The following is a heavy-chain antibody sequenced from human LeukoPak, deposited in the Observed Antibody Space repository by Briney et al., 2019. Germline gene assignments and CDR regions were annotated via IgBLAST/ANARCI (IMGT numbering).Heavy chain of an antibody. CDR2: ISSSSSYI. V-gene: IGHV3-21*01. J-gene: IGHJ3*02. D-gene: IGHD5-24*01. CDR1: GFTFSSYS. Sequence: KSGGSLRLSCAASGFTFSSYSMNWVRQAPGKGLEWVSSISSSSSYIYYADSVKGRFTISRDSSKNTLYLQMNSLRAEDTAVYYCAKCRGDGYNFDAFDIWGQGTMVTVSS. CDR3: AKCRGDGYNFDAFDI.